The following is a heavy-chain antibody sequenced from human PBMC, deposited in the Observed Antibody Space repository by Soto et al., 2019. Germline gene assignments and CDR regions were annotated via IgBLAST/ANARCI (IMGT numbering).Heavy chain of an antibody. V-gene: IGHV1-3*01. Sequence: ASVKVSCKASGYTFTSYAMHWVRQAPEQGLEWMGWINAGNGNTKYSQKFQGRATITRDTSASTAYMELSSLRCEDTAVYYCARSGSINWFDPWGEVTLVTVSS. CDR1: GYTFTSYA. D-gene: IGHD2-21*01. J-gene: IGHJ5*02. CDR2: INAGNGNT. CDR3: ARSGSINWFDP.